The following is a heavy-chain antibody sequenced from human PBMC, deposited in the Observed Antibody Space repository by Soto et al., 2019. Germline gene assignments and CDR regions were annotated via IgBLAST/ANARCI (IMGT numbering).Heavy chain of an antibody. CDR1: GGTFSTYI. D-gene: IGHD3-3*01. V-gene: IGHV1-69*08. J-gene: IGHJ3*01. CDR2: ISPIPDIT. CDR3: ARDRITTRGDAFDL. Sequence: QVQLVQSGAEVRKPGSSVKVSCKAPGGTFSTYIISWVRQAPGQGLEWMGRISPIPDITNYAQKFQGRVTVTADRSTSTAYMELTSLKSEDTAGYYCARDRITTRGDAFDLWGQGTMVTVSS.